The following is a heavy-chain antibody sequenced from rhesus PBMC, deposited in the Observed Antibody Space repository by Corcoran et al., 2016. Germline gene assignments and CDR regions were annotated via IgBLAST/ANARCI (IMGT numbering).Heavy chain of an antibody. CDR3: AKDEGYGSSYAFFDY. J-gene: IGHJ4*01. CDR2: IGSSSGST. V-gene: IGHV4-127*01. Sequence: QVQLQESGPGLVKPSETLSLTCAVSGYSISSGYGRRWIRPVPGKGVDGIGCIGSSSGSTNYNPSLKSRVTISKDTSKNQFSLKLSSVTAADTAVYYCAKDEGYGSSYAFFDYWGQGVLVTVSS. D-gene: IGHD4-29*01. CDR1: GYSISSGYG.